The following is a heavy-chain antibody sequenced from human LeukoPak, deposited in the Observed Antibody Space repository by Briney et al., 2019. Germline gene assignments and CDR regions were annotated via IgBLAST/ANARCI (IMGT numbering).Heavy chain of an antibody. Sequence: GGSLRLSCAASGFTLSSYSMNWVRQAPGKGLEWVSSISSISNHIYYADSVKGRFTVSRDNAKNSLFLQMNSLRAEDTAVYYCARVITMVRGVIITPPYFDYWGQGTLVTVSS. CDR3: ARVITMVRGVIITPPYFDY. CDR1: GFTLSSYS. V-gene: IGHV3-21*01. CDR2: ISSISNHI. J-gene: IGHJ4*02. D-gene: IGHD3-10*01.